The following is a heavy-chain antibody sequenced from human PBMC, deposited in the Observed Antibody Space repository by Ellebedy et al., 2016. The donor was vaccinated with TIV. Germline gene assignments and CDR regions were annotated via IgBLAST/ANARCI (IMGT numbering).Heavy chain of an antibody. CDR2: ITSINT. Sequence: GESLKISCAASGFTFSCYGMSSVRQAPGKGLEWVSTITSINTHYADSVKGRFIISRDNSKNTLYLQMNSLRAEDTAVYYCAKSPSRKPGLVDSWGQGTLVTVSS. CDR3: AKSPSRKPGLVDS. V-gene: IGHV3-23*01. CDR1: GFTFSCYG. J-gene: IGHJ4*02. D-gene: IGHD1-14*01.